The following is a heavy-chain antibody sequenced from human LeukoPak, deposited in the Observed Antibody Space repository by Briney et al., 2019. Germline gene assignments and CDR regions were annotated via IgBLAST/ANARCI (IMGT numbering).Heavy chain of an antibody. CDR3: AKRGVVIRVILVGFYKEAYYFDS. D-gene: IGHD3-22*01. CDR1: GITLSNYG. CDR2: MSGSGGGT. Sequence: GGSLRLSCAISGITLSNYGMSWVRKAPGKGLEWVAGMSGSGGGTNYADSVKGRFTVSRDNSKNTLYLQMKSLRAEDTAVYFCAKRGVVIRVILVGFYKEAYYFDSWGQGALVTVSS. V-gene: IGHV3-23*01. J-gene: IGHJ4*02.